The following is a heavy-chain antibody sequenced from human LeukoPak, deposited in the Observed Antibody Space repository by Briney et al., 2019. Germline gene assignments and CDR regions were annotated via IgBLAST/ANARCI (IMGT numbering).Heavy chain of an antibody. D-gene: IGHD2-15*01. CDR1: GFTFSSYW. V-gene: IGHV3-7*01. J-gene: IGHJ4*02. Sequence: GGSLRLSCAASGFTFSSYWMSWVRQAPGKGLEWVANIKQDGSEKYYVDSVKGRLTISRDNAKNSLYLQMNSLRAEDTAVYYCARALGDIVVVVAAPLGYWGQGTLVTVSS. CDR3: ARALGDIVVVVAAPLGY. CDR2: IKQDGSEK.